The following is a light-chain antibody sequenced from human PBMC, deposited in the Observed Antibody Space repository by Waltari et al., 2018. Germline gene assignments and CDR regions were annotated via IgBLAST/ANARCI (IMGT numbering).Light chain of an antibody. J-gene: IGLJ2*01. CDR2: GKN. V-gene: IGLV3-19*01. CDR1: SLRSSY. CDR3: SSRDSSASHVL. Sequence: SSELTQDPAVSVALRQTVRITCQGASLRSSYASWYQQKSGQAPILVLFGKNKRPSGIPGRFSGYNSETTTSLTITGAQAEDEADYYCSSRDSSASHVLFAGGTKLTVL.